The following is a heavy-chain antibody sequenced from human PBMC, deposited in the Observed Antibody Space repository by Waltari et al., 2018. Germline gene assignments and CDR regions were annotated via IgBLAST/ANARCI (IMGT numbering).Heavy chain of an antibody. D-gene: IGHD6-19*01. CDR2: ISSSSSYI. Sequence: EVQLVESGGGLVKPGGSLSPSCAASGCTFSTYSMHWFPKAPGKGLELVSSISSSSSYIYYADSVKGRFTISRDNAKNSLYLQMNSLRAEDTAVYYCATSDSSGWYAPDYWGQGTLVTVSS. CDR1: GCTFSTYS. CDR3: ATSDSSGWYAPDY. J-gene: IGHJ4*02. V-gene: IGHV3-21*01.